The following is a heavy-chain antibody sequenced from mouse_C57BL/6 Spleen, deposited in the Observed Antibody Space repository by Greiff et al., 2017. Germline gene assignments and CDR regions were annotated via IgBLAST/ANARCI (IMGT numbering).Heavy chain of an antibody. D-gene: IGHD1-1*01. CDR3: ARPGTTVGAMDY. CDR2: ISSGSSTI. CDR1: GFTFSDYG. J-gene: IGHJ4*01. V-gene: IGHV5-17*01. Sequence: EVHLVESGGGLVKPGGSLKLSSAASGFTFSDYGMHWVRQAPEKGLEWVAYISSGSSTIYYADTVKGRFTISRDNAKNTLFLQMTSLRSEDTAMYYCARPGTTVGAMDYWGQGTSVTVAS.